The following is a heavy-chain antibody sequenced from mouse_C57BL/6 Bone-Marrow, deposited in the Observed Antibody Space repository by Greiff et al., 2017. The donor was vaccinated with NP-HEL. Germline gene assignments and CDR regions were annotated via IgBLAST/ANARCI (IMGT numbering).Heavy chain of an antibody. D-gene: IGHD2-1*01. J-gene: IGHJ4*01. CDR1: GFTFSDYG. V-gene: IGHV5-17*01. CDR3: ARRGLLEFFMDY. Sequence: EVQRVESGGGLVKPGGSLKLSCAASGFTFSDYGMHWVRQAPEKGLEWVAYISRGSSTIYYADTVKGRFTLTRDKAKDTLFLQMTSLRSEDTAMYYCARRGLLEFFMDYWGQGTSVTVSS. CDR2: ISRGSSTI.